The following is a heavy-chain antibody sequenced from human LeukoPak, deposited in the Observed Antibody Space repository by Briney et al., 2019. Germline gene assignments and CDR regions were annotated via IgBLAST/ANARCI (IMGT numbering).Heavy chain of an antibody. Sequence: GGSPRLSCAASGFTFSSYSMNWVRQAPGKGLEWVSSISSSSSYIYYADSVKGRFTISRDNAKNSLYLQMNSLRAEDTAVYYCATDRMYAIEIYGMDVWGQGTTVTVSS. D-gene: IGHD2-8*01. J-gene: IGHJ6*02. CDR2: ISSSSSYI. CDR3: ATDRMYAIEIYGMDV. CDR1: GFTFSSYS. V-gene: IGHV3-21*01.